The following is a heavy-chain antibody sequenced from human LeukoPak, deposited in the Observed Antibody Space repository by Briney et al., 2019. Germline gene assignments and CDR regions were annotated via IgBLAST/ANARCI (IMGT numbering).Heavy chain of an antibody. D-gene: IGHD2-2*01. CDR3: ARGGYCSSTSCYFWFDP. CDR1: GFTFSSYS. J-gene: IGHJ5*02. CDR2: ISSSSSYI. V-gene: IGHV3-21*01. Sequence: GGSLRLSCAASGFTFSSYSMNWVRQAPGKGLEWVSSISSSSSYIYYVDSVKGRFTISRDNAKNSLYLQMNSLRAEDTAVYYCARGGYCSSTSCYFWFDPWGQGTLVTVSS.